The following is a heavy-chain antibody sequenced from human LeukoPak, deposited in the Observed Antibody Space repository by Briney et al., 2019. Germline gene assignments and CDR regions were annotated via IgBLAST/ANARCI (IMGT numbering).Heavy chain of an antibody. CDR2: ITHTGGDS. CDR3: GKDKTTYNWWEVIES. CDR1: GFRVSSYA. D-gene: IGHD1-1*01. V-gene: IGHV3-23*01. Sequence: PGGSLRLSCVASGFRVSSYAMTWVRQAPGKGLEGVALITHTGGDSYYADPVKGRFAISRDNSKNTLYLEMNDLRAEDTALYFCGKDKTTYNWWEVIESWGQGALVTVSS. J-gene: IGHJ4*02.